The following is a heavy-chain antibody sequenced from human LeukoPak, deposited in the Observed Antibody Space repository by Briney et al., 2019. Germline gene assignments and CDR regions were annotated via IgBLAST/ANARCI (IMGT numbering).Heavy chain of an antibody. V-gene: IGHV3-74*01. D-gene: IGHD3-10*01. J-gene: IGHJ4*02. CDR2: IKSDGSST. CDR3: ATSSGGSGTYHLDY. CDR1: GFIFSSFW. Sequence: GGSLRLSCAASGFIFSSFWMYWVRQAPGKGLVWVSRIKSDGSSTSYADSVRGRFTISRDNSKNTLYLQMNSLRAEDTAVYYCATSSGGSGTYHLDYWGQGTLVTVSS.